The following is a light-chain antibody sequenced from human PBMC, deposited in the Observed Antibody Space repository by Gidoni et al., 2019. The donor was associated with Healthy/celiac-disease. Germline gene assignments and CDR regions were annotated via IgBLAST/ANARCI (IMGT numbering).Light chain of an antibody. CDR3: SSYTSSSTGV. CDR2: EVS. V-gene: IGLV2-14*01. J-gene: IGLJ1*01. CDR1: SSDVGGYNY. Sequence: QSALTQPASVSGSPGQSITISCTGTSSDVGGYNYVSWNQQHPGKAPKLMIYEVSNRPSGVSNRFSGSKSGNTASLTISGLQAEDEADYYCSSYTSSSTGVFGTGTKVTVL.